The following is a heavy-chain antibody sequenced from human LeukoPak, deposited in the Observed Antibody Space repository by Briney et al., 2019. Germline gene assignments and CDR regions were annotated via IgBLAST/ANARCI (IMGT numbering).Heavy chain of an antibody. J-gene: IGHJ4*02. CDR2: INPDRGGT. Sequence: GASVKVSCKASGYTFTGYYIHWVRQAPGQGLEWMGWINPDRGGTYYAQKFQGRVTMTRDTSISAAHMELSRLRSDDTAVYYCARDTSGWYNYWGQGTLVTVSS. CDR1: GYTFTGYY. CDR3: ARDTSGWYNY. D-gene: IGHD6-19*01. V-gene: IGHV1-2*02.